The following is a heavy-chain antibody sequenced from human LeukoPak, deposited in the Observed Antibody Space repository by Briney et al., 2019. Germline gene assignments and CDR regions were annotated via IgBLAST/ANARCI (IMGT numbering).Heavy chain of an antibody. CDR3: SKDRGIVRAEWDLYDP. CDR1: GFTFSSYA. CDR2: ISGSGGST. J-gene: IGHJ5*02. D-gene: IGHD1-26*01. V-gene: IGHV3-23*01. Sequence: PGGSLRLSCAASGFTFSSYAMSWVRQAPGKGLEWVSAISGSGGSTYYADSVKGRFTISRDNFKNTLYLQMNILRPEDHAGYYCSKDRGIVRAEWDLYDPWGQGTLVTVSS.